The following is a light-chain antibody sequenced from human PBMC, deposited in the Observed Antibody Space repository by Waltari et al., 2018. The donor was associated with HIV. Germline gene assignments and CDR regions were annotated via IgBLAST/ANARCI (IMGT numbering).Light chain of an antibody. Sequence: QSVLTQPPSVSGAPGPRITVSCTGGSSNIGSNYAVHWYQQRPGAPPKLLSSDNNDGPSGSPARFAGSKTGTSASLAITGRQAEDEADYYCQTYDNKLSGWLFGGGTKLTVL. CDR3: QTYDNKLSGWL. CDR2: DNN. CDR1: SSNIGSNYA. V-gene: IGLV1-40*01. J-gene: IGLJ3*02.